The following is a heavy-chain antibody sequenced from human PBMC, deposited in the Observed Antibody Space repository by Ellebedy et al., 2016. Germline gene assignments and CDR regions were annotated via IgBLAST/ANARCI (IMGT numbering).Heavy chain of an antibody. CDR1: GGSISSSSYY. Sequence: GSLRLXXTVSGGSISSSSYYWGWIRQPPGKGLEWIGSIYYSGSTYYNPSLKSRVTISVDTSKNQFSLKLSSVTAADTAVYYCARDGGDYGDYPYLYYFDYWGQGTLVTVSS. J-gene: IGHJ4*02. V-gene: IGHV4-39*02. CDR3: ARDGGDYGDYPYLYYFDY. D-gene: IGHD4-17*01. CDR2: IYYSGST.